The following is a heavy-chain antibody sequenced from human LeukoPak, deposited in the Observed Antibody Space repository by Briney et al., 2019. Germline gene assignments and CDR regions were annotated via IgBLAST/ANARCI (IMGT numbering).Heavy chain of an antibody. CDR2: IIPIFGTA. J-gene: IGHJ6*03. D-gene: IGHD3-3*01. CDR3: ARSGGPVVSLFSSGYYRAYYYYYMGV. Sequence: GASVKVSCKASGGTFSGYAISWVRQAPGQGLEWMGGIIPIFGTANYAQKFQGSVTITADESTSTAYMELSSLRSEDTAVYYCARSGGPVVSLFSSGYYRAYYYYYMGVWGKGTTVTVSS. V-gene: IGHV1-69*13. CDR1: GGTFSGYA.